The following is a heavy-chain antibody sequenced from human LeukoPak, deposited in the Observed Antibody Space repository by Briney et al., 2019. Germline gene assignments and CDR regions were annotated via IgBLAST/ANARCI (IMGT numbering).Heavy chain of an antibody. CDR3: ARARNYDFWSGPLGFYYYMDV. CDR2: IKQDGSEK. CDR1: GFTFSSYW. J-gene: IGHJ6*03. D-gene: IGHD3-3*01. Sequence: PGGSLRLSCAASGFTFSSYWMSWVRQAPGKGREWVANIKQDGSEKYYVDSVKGRFTISRDNAKNSLYLQMNSLRAEDTAVYYCARARNYDFWSGPLGFYYYMDVWGKGTTVTVSS. V-gene: IGHV3-7*01.